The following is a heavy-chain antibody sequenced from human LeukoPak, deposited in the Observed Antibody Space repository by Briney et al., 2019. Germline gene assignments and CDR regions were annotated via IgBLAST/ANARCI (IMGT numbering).Heavy chain of an antibody. CDR2: INPNSGGT. D-gene: IGHD3-16*01. CDR3: ARVGGLGSNAFDI. V-gene: IGHV1-2*02. J-gene: IGHJ3*02. CDR1: GGTFSSFG. Sequence: GASVKVSCKASGGTFSSFGVSWVRQAPGQGLEWMGWINPNSGGTNYAQKFQGRVTMTRDTSISTAYMELSRLRSDDTAVYYCARVGGLGSNAFDIWGQGTMVTVSS.